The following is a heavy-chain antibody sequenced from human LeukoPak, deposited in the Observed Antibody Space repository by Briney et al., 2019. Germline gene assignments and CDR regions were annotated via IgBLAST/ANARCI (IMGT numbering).Heavy chain of an antibody. Sequence: GASVKVSCKASGYTFTGYYMHWVRQAPGQGLEWMGGFDPEDGETIYAQKFQGRVTMTEDTSTDTAYVELSRLRSDDTAVYYCARGTGEGYTYGRYYFDYWGQGTLVTVSS. J-gene: IGHJ4*02. CDR3: ARGTGEGYTYGRYYFDY. V-gene: IGHV1-24*01. D-gene: IGHD5-18*01. CDR1: GYTFTGYY. CDR2: FDPEDGET.